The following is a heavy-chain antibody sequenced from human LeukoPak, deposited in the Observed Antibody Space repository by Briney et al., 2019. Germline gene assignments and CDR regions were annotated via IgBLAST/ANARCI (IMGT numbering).Heavy chain of an antibody. CDR1: GFTFSSYA. J-gene: IGHJ4*02. CDR2: IRYDGSNK. V-gene: IGHV3-30*02. Sequence: GGSLRLSCAASGFTFSSYAMHWVRQPPGKGLDWVAFIRYDGSNKYYADSVKGRFTISRDNSKNTLYVQMNSLRAEDTAVYYCARENDYYDSSGYYYPQGNFDYWGQGTLVTVSS. D-gene: IGHD3-22*01. CDR3: ARENDYYDSSGYYYPQGNFDY.